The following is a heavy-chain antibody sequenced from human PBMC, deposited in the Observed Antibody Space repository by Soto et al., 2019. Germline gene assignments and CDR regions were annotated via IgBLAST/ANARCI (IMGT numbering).Heavy chain of an antibody. CDR2: IIPMFGTA. J-gene: IGHJ4*02. V-gene: IGHV1-69*01. Sequence: QVQLVQSGAEVRKPGSSVKVSWKASGGTFSRHAISWVRQAPGQGLEWMGGIIPMFGTANHAQKFQGRVTIIADESTSTAYMELSSLRSEDTAIYYCARGWGYDSSDYYYAYWGQGTLVIVSS. D-gene: IGHD3-22*01. CDR3: ARGWGYDSSDYYYAY. CDR1: GGTFSRHA.